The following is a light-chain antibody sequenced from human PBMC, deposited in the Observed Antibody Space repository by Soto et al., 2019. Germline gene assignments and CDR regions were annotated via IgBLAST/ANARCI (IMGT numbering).Light chain of an antibody. V-gene: IGLV4-69*01. Sequence: QPVLTQSPSASASLGASVKLTCTLSSGQKKYAIAWHQQQPQKGPRYLMNVNSDGSHSKGDGIPDRFSGSSSGTERYLIISSLQSEDEADYYCQTWGTGFRVFGGGTKLTVL. J-gene: IGLJ3*02. CDR1: SGQKKYA. CDR3: QTWGTGFRV. CDR2: VNSDGSH.